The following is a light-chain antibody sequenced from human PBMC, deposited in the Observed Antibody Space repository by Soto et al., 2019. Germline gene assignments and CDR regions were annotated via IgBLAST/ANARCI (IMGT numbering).Light chain of an antibody. CDR2: GAS. Sequence: EIVMTQSPVTLSVSPGERATLCFRASQSVNSNLAWYQQKPGQAPRLLIYGASTRATGVPARFSGSGSGTHFTLTISSLQSEDFAVYYCQQYDNWPPITFGQGTRLEVK. J-gene: IGKJ5*01. V-gene: IGKV3-15*01. CDR1: QSVNSN. CDR3: QQYDNWPPIT.